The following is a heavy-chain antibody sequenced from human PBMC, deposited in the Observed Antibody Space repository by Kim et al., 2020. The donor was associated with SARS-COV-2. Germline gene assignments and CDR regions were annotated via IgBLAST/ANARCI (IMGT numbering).Heavy chain of an antibody. CDR2: IDPSDSYT. V-gene: IGHV5-10-1*01. D-gene: IGHD3-10*01. CDR3: ARSANPRSGSYYYYYYGMDV. CDR1: GYSFTSYW. Sequence: GESLKISCKGSGYSFTSYWISWVRQMPGKGLEWMGRIDPSDSYTNYSPSFQGHVTISADKSISTAYLQWSSLKASDTAMYYCARSANPRSGSYYYYYYGMDVWGQGTTVTVSS. J-gene: IGHJ6*02.